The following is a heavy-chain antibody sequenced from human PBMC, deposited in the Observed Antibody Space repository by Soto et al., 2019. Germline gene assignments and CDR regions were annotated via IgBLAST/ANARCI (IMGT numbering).Heavy chain of an antibody. D-gene: IGHD2-2*01. CDR1: GYIFTGYY. CDR3: ARERYQVISDGMDV. V-gene: IGHV1-2*02. CDR2: INPETGGT. J-gene: IGHJ6*02. Sequence: VQMVQSGTEVKKPGASVKVSCKASGYIFTGYYVHWVREAPGQGLEWMGWINPETGGTSYAQKFQGRVTLSRDTSINTAYLELSRLRFDDAAVYFCARERYQVISDGMDVWGQGTTVTVSS.